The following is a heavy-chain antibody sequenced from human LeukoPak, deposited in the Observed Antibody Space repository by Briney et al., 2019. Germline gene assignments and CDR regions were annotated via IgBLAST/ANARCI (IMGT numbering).Heavy chain of an antibody. D-gene: IGHD2-15*01. CDR1: GFTFSSYA. CDR2: ISGSGGST. J-gene: IGHJ4*02. Sequence: GGSLRLSCAASGFTFSSYAMSWVRQAPGKGLEWVSAISGSGGSTYYADSVKGRFTLSRNNSKNTLYLQMNSLRAEDTTVYYCAKNVMVWAQNPFDYWGQGTLVTVSS. CDR3: AKNVMVWAQNPFDY. V-gene: IGHV3-23*01.